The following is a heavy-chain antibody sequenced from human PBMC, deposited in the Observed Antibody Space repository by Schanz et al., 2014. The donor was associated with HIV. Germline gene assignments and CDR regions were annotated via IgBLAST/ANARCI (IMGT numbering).Heavy chain of an antibody. J-gene: IGHJ6*02. Sequence: QVQLVESGGGVVQPGRSLRLSCAASGFTFSSYGMYWVRQAPGKGLEWVAVISHDGSKKYYADSVRGRITISRDNSKNTLYLQMKSPRAADTAVYYCAKDRNYYDDKYWGKGNYYYYYGMDVWGQGTTVIVSS. CDR3: AKDRNYYDDKYWGKGNYYYYYGMDV. V-gene: IGHV3-30*18. D-gene: IGHD3-22*01. CDR1: GFTFSSYG. CDR2: ISHDGSKK.